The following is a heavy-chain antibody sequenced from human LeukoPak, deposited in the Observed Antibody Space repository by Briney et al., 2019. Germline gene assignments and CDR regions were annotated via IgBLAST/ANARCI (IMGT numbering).Heavy chain of an antibody. V-gene: IGHV3-30-3*01. CDR1: GFKFSNYA. CDR3: ASLYYYGSGSYAGMDV. Sequence: GRSLRLSCGVSGFKFSNYAMHWVRQAPGKGLEWVAVISYDGSNKYYADSVKGRFTISRDNSKNTLYLQMNSLRAEDTAVYYCASLYYYGSGSYAGMDVWGQGTTVTVSS. D-gene: IGHD3-10*01. CDR2: ISYDGSNK. J-gene: IGHJ6*02.